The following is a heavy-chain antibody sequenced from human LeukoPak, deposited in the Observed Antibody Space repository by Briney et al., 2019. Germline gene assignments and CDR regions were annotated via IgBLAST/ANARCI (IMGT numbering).Heavy chain of an antibody. J-gene: IGHJ6*03. D-gene: IGHD1-14*01. CDR1: GGSISRYY. V-gene: IGHV4-59*01. Sequence: SETLSLTCTVSGGSISRYYWSWIRQPPGKGLEWIGYIYYFGSTNYNPSLKSRVTISVDTSKNQFSLKLSSVTAADTAVYYCARQTTYYMDVWGKGTAVTVSS. CDR3: ARQTTYYMDV. CDR2: IYYFGST.